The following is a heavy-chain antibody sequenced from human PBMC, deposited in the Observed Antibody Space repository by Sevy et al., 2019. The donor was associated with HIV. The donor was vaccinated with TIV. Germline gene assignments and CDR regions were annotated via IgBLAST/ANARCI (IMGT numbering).Heavy chain of an antibody. CDR3: TNTYYYDSGGYYGIDY. J-gene: IGHJ4*01. D-gene: IGHD3-22*01. CDR2: IKSKTDGGTT. V-gene: IGHV3-15*01. CDR1: GFTFNNAW. Sequence: GGSLRLSCAASGFTFNNAWMNWVRQAPVKGLEWIGRIKSKTDGGTTDYAAPVKGRFTISRDDSKNTLYLQMNSLRTEDTAVYYCTNTYYYDSGGYYGIDYWGQEPWSPSPQ.